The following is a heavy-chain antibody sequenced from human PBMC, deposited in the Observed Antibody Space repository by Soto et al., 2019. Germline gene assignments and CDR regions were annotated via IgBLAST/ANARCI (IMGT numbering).Heavy chain of an antibody. V-gene: IGHV4-31*03. CDR1: GGSISSGGYY. D-gene: IGHD3-16*01. J-gene: IGHJ5*02. CDR2: IYYSGST. Sequence: PSETLSLTCTVSGGSISSGGYYWSWIRQHPGKGLEWIGYIYYSGSTYYNPSLKSRVTISVDTSKNQFSLTSEDTAVYYCARDQSWRDLVWWFDPWGQGTLVTVSS. CDR3: ARDQSWRDLVWWFDP.